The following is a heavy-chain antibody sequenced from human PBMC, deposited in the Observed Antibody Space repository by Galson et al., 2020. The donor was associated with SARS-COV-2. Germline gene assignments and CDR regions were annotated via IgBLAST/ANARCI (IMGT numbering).Heavy chain of an antibody. D-gene: IGHD2-21*01. Sequence: GESLKISCVASGFTFSLYEMNWVRQAPGKGPEWVSYISSASSARYYADSVKDRFIISRDNAKNSLYLQMNSLRAEDTAVYYCARDECRGSTYYSEFHYYMDVWGEGTTVTVSS. CDR1: GFTFSLYE. V-gene: IGHV3-48*03. CDR3: ARDECRGSTYYSEFHYYMDV. CDR2: ISSASSAR. J-gene: IGHJ6*03.